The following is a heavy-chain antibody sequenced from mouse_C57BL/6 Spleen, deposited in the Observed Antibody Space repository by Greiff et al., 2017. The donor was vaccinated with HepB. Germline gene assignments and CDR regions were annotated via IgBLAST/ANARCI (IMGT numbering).Heavy chain of an antibody. CDR1: GYTFTDYE. Sequence: VQLQQSGAELVRPGASVTLSCKASGYTFTDYEMHWVKQTPVHGLEWIGAIDPETGGTAYNQKFKGKAILTADKSSSTAYMELRSLTSEDSAVYYCTRDGMRVRRYYYAMDYWGQGTSVTVSS. CDR3: TRDGMRVRRYYYAMDY. CDR2: IDPETGGT. J-gene: IGHJ4*01. D-gene: IGHD2-14*01. V-gene: IGHV1-15*01.